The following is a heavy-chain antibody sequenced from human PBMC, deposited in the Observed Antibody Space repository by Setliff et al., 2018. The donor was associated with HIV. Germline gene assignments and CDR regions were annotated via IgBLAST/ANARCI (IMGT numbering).Heavy chain of an antibody. CDR1: GGSISSDSHY. V-gene: IGHV4-61*09. CDR2: IYRTGST. CDR3: ARTVPHSAAQDAFDI. D-gene: IGHD4-4*01. J-gene: IGHJ3*02. Sequence: SETLSLTCTVSGGSISSDSHYWSWIRQPAGKGLEWIGHIYRTGSTNYNPSLKSRVTISVDTSKDQFSLKLSSVTAADSAVYYCARTVPHSAAQDAFDIWGQGTVVTVSS.